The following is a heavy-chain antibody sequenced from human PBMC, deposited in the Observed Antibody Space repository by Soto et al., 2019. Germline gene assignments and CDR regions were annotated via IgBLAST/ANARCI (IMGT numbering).Heavy chain of an antibody. J-gene: IGHJ5*02. CDR1: GFTFTSSA. CDR2: IVVGSGNT. Sequence: ASVKVSCKASGFTFTSSAVQWVRQARGQRLEWIGWIVVGSGNTNYAQKFQERVTITRDMSTSTAYMELSSLRSEDTAVYYCAAVGSLWFGEIENWFDPWGQGTLVTVSS. D-gene: IGHD3-10*01. V-gene: IGHV1-58*01. CDR3: AAVGSLWFGEIENWFDP.